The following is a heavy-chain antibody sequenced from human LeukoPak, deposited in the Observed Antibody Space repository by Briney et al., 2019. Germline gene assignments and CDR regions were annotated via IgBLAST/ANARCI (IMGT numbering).Heavy chain of an antibody. CDR2: INFDGSEK. D-gene: IGHD6-13*01. V-gene: IGHV3-7*01. CDR3: ARDGDSGWSLSH. Sequence: GGSLRLSCAASGFTFGSYWMAWVRQAPGKGLEWVAIINFDGSEKYYADSLKGRFTISRDNAENSLYLQMNSLRADDTALYYCARDGDSGWSLSHWGQGTLVTVSS. CDR1: GFTFGSYW. J-gene: IGHJ4*02.